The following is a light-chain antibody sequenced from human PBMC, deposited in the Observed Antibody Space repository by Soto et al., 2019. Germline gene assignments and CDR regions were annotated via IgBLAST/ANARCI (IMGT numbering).Light chain of an antibody. CDR1: QSVSSSH. V-gene: IGKV3-20*01. J-gene: IGKJ5*01. Sequence: PEESANLSCTDSQSVSSSHLAWYKHKPGQAPRLLIYAASSRATGSPDRFSGGGSGTDFTLTISRLEPEDFAVYYCQQYGYSPITFGQGTRLEI. CDR3: QQYGYSPIT. CDR2: AAS.